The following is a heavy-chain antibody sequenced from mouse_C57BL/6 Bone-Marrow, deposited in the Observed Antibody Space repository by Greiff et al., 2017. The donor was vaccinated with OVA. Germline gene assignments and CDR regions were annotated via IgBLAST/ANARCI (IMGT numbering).Heavy chain of an antibody. CDR2: INPSNGGP. D-gene: IGHD2-4*01. J-gene: IGHJ3*01. CDR1: GYTFTSYW. CDR3: ARELRLRLMGDRFAY. V-gene: IGHV1-53*01. Sequence: QVQLKQPGTELVKPGASVKLSCKASGYTFTSYWMHWVKQRPGQGLEWIGNINPSNGGPNYNEKFKSKATLTVDKSSSPAYMQHSSLTSVDSAVYYGARELRLRLMGDRFAYWGQGTLVTVSA.